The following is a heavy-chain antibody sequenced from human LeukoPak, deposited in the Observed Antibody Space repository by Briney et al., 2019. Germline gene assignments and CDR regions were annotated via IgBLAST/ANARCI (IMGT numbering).Heavy chain of an antibody. Sequence: SETLSLTCTVSGGSISSYYWSWIRQPRGKGLEWIGYIYYSGSTNYNPSLKSRVTISVDTSKNQFSLKLGSVTAADTALYYWARGRGAATPYYFGYWGQGTLVTVSS. J-gene: IGHJ4*02. V-gene: IGHV4-59*01. CDR2: IYYSGST. CDR1: GGSISSYY. D-gene: IGHD1-26*01. CDR3: ARGRGAATPYYFGY.